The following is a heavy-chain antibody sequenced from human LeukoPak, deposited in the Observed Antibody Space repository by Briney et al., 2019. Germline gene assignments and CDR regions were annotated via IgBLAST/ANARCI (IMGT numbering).Heavy chain of an antibody. CDR1: GGSISNSSYY. CDR2: IYYSGRT. D-gene: IGHD5-12*01. V-gene: IGHV4-39*01. J-gene: IGHJ4*02. CDR3: ARLDIGATIFDY. Sequence: SETLSLTCTVSGGSISNSSYYWGWLRQPPGKGLEWVKSIYYSGRTYSTPSLKSRVTISVDTSKNQFSLKLSSVTAADTAVYYCARLDIGATIFDYWGQGTLVTVSS.